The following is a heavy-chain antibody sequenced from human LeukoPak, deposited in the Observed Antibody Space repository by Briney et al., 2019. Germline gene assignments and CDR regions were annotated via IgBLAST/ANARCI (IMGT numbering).Heavy chain of an antibody. CDR3: ARMGHSGRYLRVYYFDY. CDR1: GYTFTGYY. Sequence: ASVKVSCKASGYTFTGYYMHWVRQAPGQGLEWMGWINPNSGGTNYAQKFQGWVTMTRDTSISTAYMELRSLRSDDTAVYYCARMGHSGRYLRVYYFDYWGQGTLVTVSS. D-gene: IGHD1-26*01. V-gene: IGHV1-2*04. J-gene: IGHJ4*02. CDR2: INPNSGGT.